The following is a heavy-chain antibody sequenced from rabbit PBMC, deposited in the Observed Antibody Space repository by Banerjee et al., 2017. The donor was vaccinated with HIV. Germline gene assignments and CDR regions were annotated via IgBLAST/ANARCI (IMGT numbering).Heavy chain of an antibody. CDR3: ARGISRTNL. D-gene: IGHD1-1*01. CDR1: GFSFSSYW. J-gene: IGHJ4*01. Sequence: QEQLVESGGDMVKPEGSLTLTCTASGFSFSSYWICWVRQAPGKGLEWIGCIYAGSSGSTYYASWAKGRFTISKTSSTTVTLQMTSLTAADTATYFCARGISRTNLWGQGTLVTVS. V-gene: IGHV1S45*01. CDR2: IYAGSSGST.